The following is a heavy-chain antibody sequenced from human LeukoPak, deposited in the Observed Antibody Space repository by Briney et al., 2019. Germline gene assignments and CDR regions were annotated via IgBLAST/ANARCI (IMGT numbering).Heavy chain of an antibody. CDR2: IYTSGST. Sequence: SETLSLTCTVSGGSISSGSYYWSWIRQPAGKGLEWIGRIYTSGSTNYNPSLKSRVTISVDTSKNQFSLKLSSVTAVDTAVYYCARDGNYGSGRPFDYWGQGTLVTVSS. J-gene: IGHJ4*02. D-gene: IGHD3-10*01. CDR3: ARDGNYGSGRPFDY. V-gene: IGHV4-61*02. CDR1: GGSISSGSYY.